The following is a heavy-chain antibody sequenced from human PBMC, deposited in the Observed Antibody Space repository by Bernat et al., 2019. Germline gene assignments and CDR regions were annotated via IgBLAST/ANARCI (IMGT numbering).Heavy chain of an antibody. J-gene: IGHJ6*02. CDR1: GFSLSNARMG. CDR3: ARLSGYSYGAHYGMDV. CDR2: IFSNDEK. V-gene: IGHV2-26*01. Sequence: QVTLKESGPVLVKPTETLTLTCTVSGFSLSNARMGVSWIRQPPGKALEWLAHIFSNDEKSYSTSLKSRRTISKDTTKGQVVLTMTNMDPVDTATYYCARLSGYSYGAHYGMDVWGQGTTVTVSS. D-gene: IGHD5-18*01.